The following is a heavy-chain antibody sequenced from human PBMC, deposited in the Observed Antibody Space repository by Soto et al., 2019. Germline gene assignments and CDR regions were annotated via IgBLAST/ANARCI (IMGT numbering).Heavy chain of an antibody. CDR2: IYPGDSDT. CDR3: AKRYGGNSRAFDI. J-gene: IGHJ3*02. D-gene: IGHD4-17*01. CDR1: GYSFTNYW. V-gene: IGHV5-51*01. Sequence: PGESLKISCKGSGYSFTNYWIGWVRQMPGKGLEWMGIIYPGDSDTRYSPSFQGQVTISADKSISTAYLQWSSLKASDTAVYYCAKRYGGNSRAFDIWGQGTMVTVSS.